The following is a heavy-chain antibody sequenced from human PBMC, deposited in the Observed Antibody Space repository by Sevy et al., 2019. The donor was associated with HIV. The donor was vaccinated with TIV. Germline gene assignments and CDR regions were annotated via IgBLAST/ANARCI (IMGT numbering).Heavy chain of an antibody. J-gene: IGHJ5*02. CDR2: ISYSGTT. CDR1: GASINNYY. Sequence: SETLSLTCTVSGASINNYYWSWIRQPPGKGLEWIAYISYSGTTIYNPSLKSRLTISMDTSKNQFSLKLISVTAADTAVYYCARRGDGYTYGSEWFDPWGQGTLVTVSS. D-gene: IGHD3-10*01. V-gene: IGHV4-59*12. CDR3: ARRGDGYTYGSEWFDP.